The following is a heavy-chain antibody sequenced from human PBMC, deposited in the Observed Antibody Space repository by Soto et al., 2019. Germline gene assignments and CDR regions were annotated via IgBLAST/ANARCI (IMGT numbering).Heavy chain of an antibody. V-gene: IGHV1-18*01. D-gene: IGHD6-19*01. Sequence: ASVNVSCKASGYTFTSYGISWVRQAPGQGLEWMGWISAYNGNTNYAQKLQGRVTMTTDTSTSTAYMELRSLRSDDTAVYYCARGSGIAVAGRRSGNYYYMDVWGKGTTVTVSS. CDR1: GYTFTSYG. CDR3: ARGSGIAVAGRRSGNYYYMDV. CDR2: ISAYNGNT. J-gene: IGHJ6*03.